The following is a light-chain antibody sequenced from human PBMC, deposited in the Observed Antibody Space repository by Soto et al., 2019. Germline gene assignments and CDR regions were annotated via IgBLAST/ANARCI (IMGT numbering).Light chain of an antibody. CDR2: NNN. J-gene: IGLJ2*01. CDR3: AAWDDSLNAVV. Sequence: QSVLTQPPSASGTPGQRVTISCSGSSSNIGSNSVNWYQQLPGTAPKLLIYNNNHRPSGAPDRFSGSKSATSASLAISGLXXXXXXXYYCAAWDDSLNAVVFGGGTKLTVL. CDR1: SSNIGSNS. V-gene: IGLV1-44*01.